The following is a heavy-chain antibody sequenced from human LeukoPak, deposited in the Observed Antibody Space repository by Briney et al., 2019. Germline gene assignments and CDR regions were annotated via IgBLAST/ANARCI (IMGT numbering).Heavy chain of an antibody. D-gene: IGHD3-16*01. CDR1: GFTFHDYA. J-gene: IGHJ4*02. CDR2: ISCNSGSI. Sequence: GRSLRLSCAASGFTFHDYAMHWVRQAPGKGLEWVSGISCNSGSIGYADSVKGRFTISRDNAKNSLYLQMNSLRAEDTALYYCAKDTKGEGAFDYWGQGTLVTVSS. V-gene: IGHV3-9*01. CDR3: AKDTKGEGAFDY.